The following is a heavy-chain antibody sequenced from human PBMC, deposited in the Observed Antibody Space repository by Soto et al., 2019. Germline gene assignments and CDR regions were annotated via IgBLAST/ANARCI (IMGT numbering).Heavy chain of an antibody. J-gene: IGHJ6*03. Sequence: EVQLVESGGGLVKPRGSLRLSCAASGFTFSSYNMNWVRQAPGKGLEWVSSISSSSSFIYYADSVRGRFTISRDNAKNSLFLQMNSLRAEDTAVYYCARDRVATVTTVYMDVWGKGTTVTVSS. CDR2: ISSSSSFI. V-gene: IGHV3-21*01. D-gene: IGHD4-17*01. CDR1: GFTFSSYN. CDR3: ARDRVATVTTVYMDV.